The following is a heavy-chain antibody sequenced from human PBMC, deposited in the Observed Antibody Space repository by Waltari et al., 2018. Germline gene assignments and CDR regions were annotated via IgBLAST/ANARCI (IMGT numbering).Heavy chain of an antibody. Sequence: EVQLLESGGGLVQPGGSLRLSCAASGFTFSSYAMSWVRQAPGKGREWVSAISGSGGSTYYADSVKGRFTISRDNSKNTLYLQMNSLRAEDTAVYYCAKYRIAAAGKHYYYYGMDVWGQGTTVTVSS. CDR3: AKYRIAAAGKHYYYYGMDV. V-gene: IGHV3-23*01. CDR2: ISGSGGST. CDR1: GFTFSSYA. D-gene: IGHD6-13*01. J-gene: IGHJ6*02.